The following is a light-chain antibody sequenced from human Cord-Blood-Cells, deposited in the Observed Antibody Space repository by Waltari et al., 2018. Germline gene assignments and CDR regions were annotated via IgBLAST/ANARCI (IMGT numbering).Light chain of an antibody. J-gene: IGLJ3*02. CDR2: EAS. CDR1: SSDVGSYNL. CDR3: CSYAGSSTWV. V-gene: IGLV2-23*01. Sequence: QSALTQPASVSGSPGQSITISCTGTSSDVGSYNLVSWYQQHPGEAPKLMIDEASKRPSGVSNRFSGSKSGNTASLTISGLQAEDEADYYCCSYAGSSTWVFGGGTKLTVL.